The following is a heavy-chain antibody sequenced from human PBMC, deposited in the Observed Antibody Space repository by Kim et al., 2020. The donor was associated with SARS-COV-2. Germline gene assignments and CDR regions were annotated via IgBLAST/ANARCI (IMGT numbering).Heavy chain of an antibody. CDR3: ANWDSGYDKDYYYYGMDV. CDR2: ISGSGGST. CDR1: GFTFSSYA. D-gene: IGHD5-12*01. V-gene: IGHV3-23*01. J-gene: IGHJ6*02. Sequence: GGSLRLSCAASGFTFSSYAMSWVRQAPGKGLEWVSAISGSGGSTYYADSVKGRFTISRDNSKNTLYLQMNSLRAEDTAVYYCANWDSGYDKDYYYYGMDVWGQGNTVTVSS.